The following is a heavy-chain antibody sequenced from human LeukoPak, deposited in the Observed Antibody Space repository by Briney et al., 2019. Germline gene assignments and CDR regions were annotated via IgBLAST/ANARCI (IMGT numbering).Heavy chain of an antibody. D-gene: IGHD1-1*01. J-gene: IGHJ4*02. CDR3: AIWTSGNY. CDR1: GFTFNRSW. V-gene: IGHV3-7*01. CDR2: MDPSGSQK. Sequence: GGSLRLSCAASGFTFNRSWMNWVRPAPGKALEWVANMDPSGSQKRYVDCVKGRFTISKDNPGTSLYLEMYSLRAEDTAIYYCAIWTSGNYWGQGTPVTVSS.